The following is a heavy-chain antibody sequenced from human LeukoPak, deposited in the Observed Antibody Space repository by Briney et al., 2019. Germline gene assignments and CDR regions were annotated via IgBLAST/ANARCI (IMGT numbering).Heavy chain of an antibody. V-gene: IGHV3-48*04. D-gene: IGHD3-10*01. J-gene: IGHJ1*01. Sequence: GGSLRLSCAASGFTFSSYSMNWVRQAPGKGLEWVSYISSSSSTIYYADSVKGRFTISRDNAKNSLYLQMNSLRAEDTAVYYCASHQGRFGAFIQHWGQGTLVTVSS. CDR1: GFTFSSYS. CDR2: ISSSSSTI. CDR3: ASHQGRFGAFIQH.